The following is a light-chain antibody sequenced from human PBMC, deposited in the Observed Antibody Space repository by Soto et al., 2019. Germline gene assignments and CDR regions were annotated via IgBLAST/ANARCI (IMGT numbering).Light chain of an antibody. V-gene: IGKV1-39*01. CDR1: QTISSY. CDR2: AAS. Sequence: DIQMTQSPSSLSASVGDRVTITCRASQTISSYLNWYQQTPGRAHKLLIYAASSLQGGVPSRFSGSGSGTDFTLTISSLQPEDFATFYCQQTYSTPSTWTFGQGTKVEIK. CDR3: QQTYSTPSTWT. J-gene: IGKJ1*01.